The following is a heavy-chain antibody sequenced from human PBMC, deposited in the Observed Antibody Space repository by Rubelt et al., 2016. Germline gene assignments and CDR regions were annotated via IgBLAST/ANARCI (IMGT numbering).Heavy chain of an antibody. CDR3: ARLSYGDSY. V-gene: IGHV5-10-1*03. Sequence: EVQLVQSGAEVKKPGESLRISCKGSGYSFTSYWISWVRQLPGQGLEWMGRHDPSASYTSYSPSFPGHVTNASDKSISTAYLKWSSLKASDTAMYYCARLSYGDSYWGQGTLVTVSS. D-gene: IGHD4-17*01. J-gene: IGHJ4*02. CDR2: HDPSASYT. CDR1: GYSFTSYW.